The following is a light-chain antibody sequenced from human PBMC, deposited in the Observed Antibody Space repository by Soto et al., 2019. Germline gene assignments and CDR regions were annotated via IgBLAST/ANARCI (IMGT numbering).Light chain of an antibody. J-gene: IGKJ4*01. Sequence: EIVLTQSPATLSMSPGERATLSCRASQSVSTYLAWYQQKPGQAPRLLIFDASNRASGIPSRFSGSGSGTNITLTISRLEPEDCAVYFCQQRSHWPPLTFGGGIKVEIK. V-gene: IGKV3-11*01. CDR1: QSVSTY. CDR3: QQRSHWPPLT. CDR2: DAS.